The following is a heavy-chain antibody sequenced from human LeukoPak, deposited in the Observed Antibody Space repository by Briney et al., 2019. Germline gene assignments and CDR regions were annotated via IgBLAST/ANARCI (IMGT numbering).Heavy chain of an antibody. CDR3: ARGFPGHIVVVTPRFDY. Sequence: PSETLSLTCAVYGGSFSGYYWSWIRQPPGKGLEWIGESNHSGSTNYNPSLKSRVTISVDTSKNQFSLKLSSVTAADTAVYYCARGFPGHIVVVTPRFDYWGQGTLVTVSS. D-gene: IGHD2-21*02. J-gene: IGHJ4*02. V-gene: IGHV4-34*01. CDR1: GGSFSGYY. CDR2: SNHSGST.